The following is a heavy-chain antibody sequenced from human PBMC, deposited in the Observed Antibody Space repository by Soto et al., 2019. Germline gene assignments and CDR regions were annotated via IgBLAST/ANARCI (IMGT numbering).Heavy chain of an antibody. CDR3: ARDLGWAFDS. D-gene: IGHD6-19*01. CDR2: IRGSGSTI. CDR1: GFTSSASY. V-gene: IGHV3-11*04. Sequence: QVHLVESGGGLVKPGGSLSLSWEAPGFTSSASYLNWIRQAPGKGLEWVSYIRGSGSTISYADSVKGRFTISRDNAKNSLYLQMDSLTDEDTAVYYCARDLGWAFDSWGQGTLVTVSS. J-gene: IGHJ4*02.